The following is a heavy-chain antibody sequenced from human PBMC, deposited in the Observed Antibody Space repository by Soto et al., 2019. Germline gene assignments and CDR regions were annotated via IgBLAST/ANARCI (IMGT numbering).Heavy chain of an antibody. CDR2: IYPGDSDT. D-gene: IGHD1-1*01. Sequence: GESLKISCKGSGYNFTNYWIGWVRQMPGKGLEWMGIIYPGDSDTRYSPSFQRQVTISADKSISTASLQWSSLKASDTAMYYCARIPSTGPYYFDYWGQGTLVTVSS. CDR1: GYNFTNYW. V-gene: IGHV5-51*01. J-gene: IGHJ4*02. CDR3: ARIPSTGPYYFDY.